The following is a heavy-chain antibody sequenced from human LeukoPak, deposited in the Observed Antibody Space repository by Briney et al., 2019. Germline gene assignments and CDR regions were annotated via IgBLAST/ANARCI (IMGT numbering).Heavy chain of an antibody. D-gene: IGHD5-18*01. Sequence: SETLSLTCAVSGRSISSGGYSWSWIRQPPGKGLEWIGYIYHNGNTYYSPSLKSRVTISVDRSKNQLSLKLSSVTAADTAMYYCASGGYSYGFDYWGQGTLVTVSS. CDR3: ASGGYSYGFDY. V-gene: IGHV4-30-2*01. CDR1: GRSISSGGYS. CDR2: IYHNGNT. J-gene: IGHJ4*02.